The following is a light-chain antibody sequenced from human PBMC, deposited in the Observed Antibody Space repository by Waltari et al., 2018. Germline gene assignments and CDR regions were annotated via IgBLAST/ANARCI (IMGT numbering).Light chain of an antibody. CDR2: DAS. J-gene: IGKJ1*01. CDR1: QSGGKF. Sequence: EIVLTQSPGTLSLSPGERATRSCRASQSGGKFLAWYQQKPGQAPRLLIYDASIRATGIPDRFSGSGSGTDCSLTISRLEPEDFALYYCQHYVRLPVSFGQGTKVGIK. CDR3: QHYVRLPVS. V-gene: IGKV3-20*01.